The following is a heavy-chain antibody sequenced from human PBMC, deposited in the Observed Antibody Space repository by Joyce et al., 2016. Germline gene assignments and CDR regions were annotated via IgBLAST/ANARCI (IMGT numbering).Heavy chain of an antibody. CDR1: GFTFSTSS. V-gene: IGHV3-21*02. J-gene: IGHJ6*02. D-gene: IGHD3-22*01. CDR3: ARGGIVYDYSMDL. Sequence: EVQLVESGGGLVKPGGSLRISCVAAGFTFSTSSMSWFRRAPGKGLELVSAISSDSTYIFYADSVKGRFTVSRDNAKNSLYLQMNSLRAEDTAVFFCARGGIVYDYSMDLWGQGTTVTVSS. CDR2: ISSDSTYI.